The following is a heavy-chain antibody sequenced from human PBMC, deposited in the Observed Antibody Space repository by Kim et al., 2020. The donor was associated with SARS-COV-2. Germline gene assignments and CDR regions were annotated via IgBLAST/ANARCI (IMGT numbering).Heavy chain of an antibody. CDR1: GGSFSGYY. D-gene: IGHD6-19*01. Sequence: SETLSLTCAVYGGSFSGYYWSWIRQPPGKGLEWIGEINHSGSTNYNPSLKSRVTISVDTSKNQFSLKLSSVTAADTAVYYCARPAVAGRYYYYYYGMDVWGQGTTVTVSS. CDR2: INHSGST. CDR3: ARPAVAGRYYYYYYGMDV. V-gene: IGHV4-34*01. J-gene: IGHJ6*02.